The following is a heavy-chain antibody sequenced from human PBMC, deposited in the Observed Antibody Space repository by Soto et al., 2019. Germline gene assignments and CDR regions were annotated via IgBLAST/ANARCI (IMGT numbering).Heavy chain of an antibody. V-gene: IGHV4-34*01. Sequence: SETLSLTCAVYGGSFSGYYWSWISQPPGKGLEWIGEINHSGSTNYNPSLKSRVTISVDTSKNQFSLKMSSVTAADTAVYYCARALRIQLWLFADHYNWFDPWGQGTLVTVSS. CDR2: INHSGST. J-gene: IGHJ5*02. D-gene: IGHD5-18*01. CDR1: GGSFSGYY. CDR3: ARALRIQLWLFADHYNWFDP.